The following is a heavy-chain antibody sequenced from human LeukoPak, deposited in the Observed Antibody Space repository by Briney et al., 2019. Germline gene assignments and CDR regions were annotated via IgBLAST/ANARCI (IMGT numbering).Heavy chain of an antibody. D-gene: IGHD3-10*01. V-gene: IGHV5-51*01. CDR3: ARHDMVRGVIAIDY. CDR1: GYTFTSYW. CDR2: IYPGDSDT. J-gene: IGHJ4*02. Sequence: GGSLKISCQGSGYTFTSYWIGWVRQMPGKGLEWMGIIYPGDSDTRYSPSFQGQVTISADKSISTAYLQWSSLKASDTAMYYCARHDMVRGVIAIDYWGQGTLVTVSS.